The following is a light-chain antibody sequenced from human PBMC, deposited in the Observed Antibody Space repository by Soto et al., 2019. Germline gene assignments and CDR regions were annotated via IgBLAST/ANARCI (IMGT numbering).Light chain of an antibody. V-gene: IGKV1-39*01. CDR3: QQTYNSLFT. CDR2: AAS. CDR1: QSITTF. Sequence: DIQMTQSPSSLSASVGDRVTISCRASQSITTFLSWYQQKPGKAPKLLIYAASSLQSGVPSRFSGSGSGTDFTLTISSLQPEDSATYYCQQTYNSLFTFGPGTKVDIK. J-gene: IGKJ3*01.